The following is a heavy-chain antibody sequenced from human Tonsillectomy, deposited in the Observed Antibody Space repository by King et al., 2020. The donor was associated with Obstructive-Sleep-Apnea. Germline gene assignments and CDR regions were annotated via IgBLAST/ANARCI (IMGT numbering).Heavy chain of an antibody. CDR3: VRDYWYYDLVTPRKNPAFDI. CDR2: IYFGVST. CDR1: GGSISSIDYY. V-gene: IGHV4-30-4*01. D-gene: IGHD3-9*01. Sequence: VQLQESGPGLVKSSQTLSLTCSVSGGSISSIDYYWSWIRQPPGKGLEWIGHIYFGVSTQSNPSLKSRVAISLARSKKQCFLNLTSVTAADTANYSCVRDYWYYDLVTPRKNPAFDIWGQGTMVTVSS. J-gene: IGHJ3*02.